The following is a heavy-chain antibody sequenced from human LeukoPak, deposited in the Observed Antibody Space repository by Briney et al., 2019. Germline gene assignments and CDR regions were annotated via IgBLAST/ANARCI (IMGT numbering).Heavy chain of an antibody. CDR1: GFTFSSYA. J-gene: IGHJ4*02. V-gene: IGHV3-30*04. CDR2: ISYDGSNK. Sequence: GGSLRLSCAASGFTFSSYAMHWVRKAPGKGLEWVAVISYDGSNKYYADSVKGRFTISRDNSKNTLYLQMNSLRAEDTAVYYCAGEIWGQGTLVTVSS. CDR3: AGEI.